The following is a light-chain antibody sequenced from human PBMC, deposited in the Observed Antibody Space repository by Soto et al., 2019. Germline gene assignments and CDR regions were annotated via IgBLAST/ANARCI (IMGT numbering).Light chain of an antibody. CDR2: SAS. Sequence: DIQMTQSPSSLSASVGDRITITCRASQSIGTYLNWFQQKPGQVPKLLIFSASNLQSGVPSRFSAGGSGTDFTLTISSLQPEDFATYYCQLATDTLWTFGQGTKVEVK. V-gene: IGKV1-39*01. CDR1: QSIGTY. CDR3: QLATDTLWT. J-gene: IGKJ1*01.